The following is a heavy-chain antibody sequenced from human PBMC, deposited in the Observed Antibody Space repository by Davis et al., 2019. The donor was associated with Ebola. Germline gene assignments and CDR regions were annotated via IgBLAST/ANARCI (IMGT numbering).Heavy chain of an antibody. CDR1: GYTFTSYY. J-gene: IGHJ5*02. V-gene: IGHV1-46*01. Sequence: ASVKVSCKASGYTFTSYYMHWVRQAPGQGLEWMGIINPSGGSTSYAQKFQGRVTMTTDTSTSTAYMELRSLRSDDTAVYYCARDLVVGAFDPWGQGTLVTVSS. D-gene: IGHD2-15*01. CDR3: ARDLVVGAFDP. CDR2: INPSGGST.